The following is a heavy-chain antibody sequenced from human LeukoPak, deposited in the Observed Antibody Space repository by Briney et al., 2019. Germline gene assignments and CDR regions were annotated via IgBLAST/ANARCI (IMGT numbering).Heavy chain of an antibody. J-gene: IGHJ4*02. D-gene: IGHD4-17*01. V-gene: IGHV4-4*07. CDR1: GVSISAYY. Sequence: SEALSLTCSVSGVSISAYYWSWIRQPAGKGLEWIGRIYPGESIYASENTNYNPSLKSRVSMSGDTSKNQVSLKLRSVTAADAAVYYCARDPTTVTTIFDSWGQGTLVTVSS. CDR3: ARDPTTVTTIFDS. CDR2: IYPGESIYASENT.